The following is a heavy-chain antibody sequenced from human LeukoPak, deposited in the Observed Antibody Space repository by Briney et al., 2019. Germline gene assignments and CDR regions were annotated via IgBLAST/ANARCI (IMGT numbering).Heavy chain of an antibody. Sequence: GESLKISCKASGYTFTSYGISWVRQAPGQGLEWMGWISAYNGNTNYAQKLQGRVTMTTDTSTSTAYMELRSLRSDDTAVYYCARDGDIVVVTARKYPNYYYYYMDVWGKGTTVTVSS. CDR2: ISAYNGNT. CDR3: ARDGDIVVVTARKYPNYYYYYMDV. CDR1: GYTFTSYG. J-gene: IGHJ6*03. D-gene: IGHD2-21*02. V-gene: IGHV1-18*01.